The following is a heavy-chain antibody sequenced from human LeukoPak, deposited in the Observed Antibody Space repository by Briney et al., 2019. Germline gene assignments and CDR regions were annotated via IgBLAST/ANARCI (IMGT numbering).Heavy chain of an antibody. J-gene: IGHJ4*02. CDR2: IKQDGSEK. Sequence: GGSLRLSCAASGLTFSSYWMSWVRQAPGKGLEWVANIKQDGSEKYYVDSVKGRFTISRDNAKNSLYLQMNSLRAEDTAVYYCSGYSSGWTYYFDYWGQGTLVTVSS. CDR3: SGYSSGWTYYFDY. CDR1: GLTFSSYW. V-gene: IGHV3-7*01. D-gene: IGHD6-19*01.